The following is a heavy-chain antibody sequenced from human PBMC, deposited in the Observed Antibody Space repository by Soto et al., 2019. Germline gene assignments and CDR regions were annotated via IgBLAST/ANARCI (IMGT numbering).Heavy chain of an antibody. J-gene: IGHJ4*02. CDR2: IYWDDDK. CDR3: ARGGWTTSYSPFLDY. D-gene: IGHD1-26*01. CDR1: GFSLSTSGVG. V-gene: IGHV2-5*02. Sequence: QITLKESGPTLVNPTQTLTLTCTFSGFSLSTSGVGVGWIRQPPGKALKGLAVIYWDDDKRYSPSLKSRLTSTKDTSKNQAVLTLTNVDTVDTAAYDCARGGWTTSYSPFLDYLGQGDLVTVSS.